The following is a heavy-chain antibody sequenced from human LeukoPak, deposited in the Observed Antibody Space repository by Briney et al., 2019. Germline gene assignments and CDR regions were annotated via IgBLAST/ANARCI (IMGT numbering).Heavy chain of an antibody. Sequence: SQTLSLTCTVSGDSLNSGNYYWTWIRQHPGKGLEWIGYIFTSGNTYYNPSLKGRLLTSVDTSKSQFSLRLTSVTAADTAVYYCARATLRGDPFDFWGQGIQVTISS. CDR2: IFTSGNT. CDR1: GDSLNSGNYY. J-gene: IGHJ4*02. CDR3: ARATLRGDPFDF. D-gene: IGHD2-21*02. V-gene: IGHV4-31*03.